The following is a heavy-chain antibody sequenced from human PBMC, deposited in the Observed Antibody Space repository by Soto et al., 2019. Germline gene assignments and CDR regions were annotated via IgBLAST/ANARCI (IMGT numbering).Heavy chain of an antibody. CDR2: ISGSGGST. V-gene: IGHV3-23*01. CDR3: AKSRGIWYDSSGYEIDY. CDR1: GFTFSSYA. D-gene: IGHD3-22*01. J-gene: IGHJ4*02. Sequence: GGSLRLSCAASGFTFSSYAMSWVRQAPGKGLEWVSAISGSGGSTYYADSVKGRFTFSRDNSKNTLYLQMNSLRAEDTAVYYCAKSRGIWYDSSGYEIDYWGQGTLVTVSS.